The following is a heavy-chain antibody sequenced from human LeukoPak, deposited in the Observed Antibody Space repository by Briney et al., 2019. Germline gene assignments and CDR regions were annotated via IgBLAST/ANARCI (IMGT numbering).Heavy chain of an antibody. V-gene: IGHV3-30*18. J-gene: IGHJ6*02. CDR3: AKVSIAVAQSYYYGMDV. CDR1: GFTFSSYG. Sequence: PGGSLRLSCAASGFTFSSYGMHWVRQAPGKGLEWVAVISYDGSNKYYADSVKGRFTISRDNSKSTLYLQMNSLRAEDTAVYYCAKVSIAVAQSYYYGMDVWGQGTTVTVSS. D-gene: IGHD6-19*01. CDR2: ISYDGSNK.